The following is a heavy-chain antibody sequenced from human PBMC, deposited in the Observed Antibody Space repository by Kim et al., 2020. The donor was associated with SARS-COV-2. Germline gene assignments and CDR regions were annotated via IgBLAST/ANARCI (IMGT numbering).Heavy chain of an antibody. CDR3: ARRGYSYGFGGRGGWYFDY. D-gene: IGHD5-18*01. J-gene: IGHJ4*02. V-gene: IGHV4-39*01. CDR1: GGSISSSSYY. Sequence: SETLSLTCTVSGGSISSSSYYWGWIRQPPGKGLEWIGSIYYSGSTYYNPSLKSRVTISVDTSKNQFSLKLSSVTAEDTAVYYCARRGYSYGFGGRGGWYFDYWGQGTLVTVSS. CDR2: IYYSGST.